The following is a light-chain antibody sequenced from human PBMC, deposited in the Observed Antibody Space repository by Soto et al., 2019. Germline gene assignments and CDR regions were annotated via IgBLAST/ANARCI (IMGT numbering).Light chain of an antibody. Sequence: TQSPLSLPVTPGEPASISCRSSQSLLGTNGHNYLAWYQQKPGKAPDLLIYSASTLQSGVPSRFSGSGSEIEFSLTIRALQPEDFATYYCQQLSRYPLTFGGGTKVDIK. V-gene: IGKV1-9*01. CDR2: SAS. CDR3: QQLSRYPLT. J-gene: IGKJ4*01. CDR1: QSLLGTNGHNY.